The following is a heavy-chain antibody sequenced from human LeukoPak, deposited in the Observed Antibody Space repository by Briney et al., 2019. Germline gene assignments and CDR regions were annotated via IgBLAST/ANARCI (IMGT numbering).Heavy chain of an antibody. CDR3: TSERYCSGASCFYY. CDR1: GFTFVKTW. D-gene: IGHD2-15*01. Sequence: GGSLRLSCADSGFTFVKTWMTWGRQAPGQGLEWVGRIKSKSDGGTIDYAAPVKGRFIIARDDSKSTLYLQMNRLQIEDTAVYYCTSERYCSGASCFYYWGQGTLVTVSS. V-gene: IGHV3-15*01. CDR2: IKSKSDGGTI. J-gene: IGHJ4*02.